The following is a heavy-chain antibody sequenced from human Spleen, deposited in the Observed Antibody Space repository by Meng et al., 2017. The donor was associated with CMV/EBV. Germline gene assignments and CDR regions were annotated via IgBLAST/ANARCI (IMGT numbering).Heavy chain of an antibody. CDR3: ARMLRGSGYSLDY. CDR1: GASVDSGTYY. V-gene: IGHV4-61*01. D-gene: IGHD6-13*01. Sequence: SETLSLTCTVSGASVDSGTYYWNWIRQPPGKGLEWIGYIYHSGGSNYNPSLKNRVTMSVDPSKNQFSLKLSSVTAADTAVYYCARMLRGSGYSLDYWGQGTLVTVSS. CDR2: IYHSGGS. J-gene: IGHJ4*02.